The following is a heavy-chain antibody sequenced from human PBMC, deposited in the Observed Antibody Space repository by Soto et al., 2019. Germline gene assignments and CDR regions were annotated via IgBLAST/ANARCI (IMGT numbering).Heavy chain of an antibody. V-gene: IGHV1-18*01. D-gene: IGHD2-15*01. CDR1: GYTFNDYG. CDR3: ARCYCTVGSCYTCWHFDL. Sequence: QVQLVQSGAEVKKPGASVRVSCKASGYTFNDYGISWVRQAPGQGREWMGWIGPYEGVTNHAQTFQGRVTMTVDTSTTTADMERRSLRSDDTALYYCARCYCTVGSCYTCWHFDLWGPGTLVTVTA. CDR2: IGPYEGVT. J-gene: IGHJ2*01.